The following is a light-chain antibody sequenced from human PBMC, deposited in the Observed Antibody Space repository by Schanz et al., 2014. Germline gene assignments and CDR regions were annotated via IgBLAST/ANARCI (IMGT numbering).Light chain of an antibody. V-gene: IGLV2-23*01. J-gene: IGLJ2*01. CDR2: GGS. CDR1: NTDVGSTYL. CDR3: CSYAGSYTLV. Sequence: QSALTQPASVSASPGQSITISCTGTNTDVGSTYLVSWYQQHPGEAPKLLILGGSIRPSGISDRFSGSRSANTASLTISGLQAEDEADYYCCSYAGSYTLVFGGGTKLTVL.